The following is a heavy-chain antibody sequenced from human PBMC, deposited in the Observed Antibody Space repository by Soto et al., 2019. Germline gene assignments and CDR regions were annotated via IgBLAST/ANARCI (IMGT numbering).Heavy chain of an antibody. V-gene: IGHV3-23*01. CDR2: ISGSGGST. D-gene: IGHD6-13*01. J-gene: IGHJ4*02. CDR3: ARYSSSWYEVADY. Sequence: PGGSLRLSCAASGFTFSSYAMSWVRQAPGKGLEWVSAISGSGGSTYYADSVKGRFTISRDNSKNTLYLQMNSLRAEDTAVYYCARYSSSWYEVADYWGQGTLVTVSS. CDR1: GFTFSSYA.